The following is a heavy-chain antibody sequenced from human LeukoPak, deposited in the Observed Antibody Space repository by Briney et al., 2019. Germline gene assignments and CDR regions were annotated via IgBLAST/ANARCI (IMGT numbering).Heavy chain of an antibody. J-gene: IGHJ6*04. Sequence: PGGSLRLSCAGSGFTFSNYWMTWVRQAPGKGLEWVANIKQEGSETYYVDSVKGRFTISRDNAENSLYLQMNSLRAEDTAVYYCVRGMHVWGKGTTVTVSS. CDR1: GFTFSNYW. V-gene: IGHV3-7*01. CDR3: VRGMHV. CDR2: IKQEGSET.